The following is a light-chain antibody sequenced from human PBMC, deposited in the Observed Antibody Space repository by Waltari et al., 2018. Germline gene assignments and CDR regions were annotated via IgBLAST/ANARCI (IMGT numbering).Light chain of an antibody. CDR1: SSNIATNY. J-gene: IGLJ7*01. CDR3: AVWDDSLGGPV. V-gene: IGLV1-47*01. Sequence: QSVLTQPPSASGTPGQRVTMSCSGSSSNIATNYVYWYQQFPGTPPKRLLYRNNGRPSGVPDRFSGSKSGTSASLAISGLRSDDEADYYCAVWDDSLGGPVFGGDTQLTVL. CDR2: RNN.